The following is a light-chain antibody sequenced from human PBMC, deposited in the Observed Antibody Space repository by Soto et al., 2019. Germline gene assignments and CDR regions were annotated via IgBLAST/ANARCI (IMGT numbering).Light chain of an antibody. CDR3: QQYARSPKT. Sequence: EIVMTQSPATLSVSPGERATLSCRASQSVSSNLAWYQQKPGQAPRLLIYDASSRATGIPDRFSGSGSGTDFTLTISRLEPEDFAVYYCQQYARSPKTFGQGTKVDIK. CDR2: DAS. V-gene: IGKV3-20*01. J-gene: IGKJ1*01. CDR1: QSVSSN.